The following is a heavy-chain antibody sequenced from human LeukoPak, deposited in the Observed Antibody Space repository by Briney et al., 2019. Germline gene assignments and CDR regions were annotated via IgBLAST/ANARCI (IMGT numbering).Heavy chain of an antibody. D-gene: IGHD6-6*01. CDR3: ARPKLGYYYYMDV. CDR1: GGSISSSSYS. Sequence: PSETLSLTCTVSGGSISSSSYSWGWIRQPPGKGLEWIGSIYYSGSTYYNPSLKSRVTISVDTSKNQFSLKLSSVTAADTAVYYCARPKLGYYYYMDVWGKGTTVTVSS. J-gene: IGHJ6*03. V-gene: IGHV4-39*01. CDR2: IYYSGST.